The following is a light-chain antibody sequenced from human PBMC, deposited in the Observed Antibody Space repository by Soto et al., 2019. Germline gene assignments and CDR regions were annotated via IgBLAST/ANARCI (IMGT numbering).Light chain of an antibody. CDR2: DTS. V-gene: IGKV3-11*01. Sequence: EFVLTQSPATLSLSPGDTATLSCRARQSVSSYSAWYQQKPGQAPRLLIYDTSNRATGIPARFSGSGSGTDFTLTISGLKPEDFAVYYCQQRYNWQYTFGLGTRLEIK. CDR3: QQRYNWQYT. CDR1: QSVSSY. J-gene: IGKJ2*01.